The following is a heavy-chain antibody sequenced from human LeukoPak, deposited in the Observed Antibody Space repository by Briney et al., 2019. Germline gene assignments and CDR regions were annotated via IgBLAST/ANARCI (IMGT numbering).Heavy chain of an antibody. V-gene: IGHV1-18*01. CDR3: ARDHGSGSGRPDAFDI. D-gene: IGHD1-26*01. CDR1: GYTFTSYG. J-gene: IGHJ3*02. CDR2: ISAYNGNT. Sequence: ASVKVSCKASGYTFTSYGISWVRQAPGQGLEWMGWISAYNGNTNYAQKLQGRVTMTTDTSTSTAYMELRSLRSDDTAVYYCARDHGSGSGRPDAFDIWGQGTMVTVSS.